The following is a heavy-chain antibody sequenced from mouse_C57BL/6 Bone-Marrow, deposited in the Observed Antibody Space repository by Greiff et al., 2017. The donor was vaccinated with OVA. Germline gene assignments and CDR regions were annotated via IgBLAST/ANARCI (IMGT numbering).Heavy chain of an antibody. CDR3: ARQPRYYYSMDY. J-gene: IGHJ4*01. CDR1: GFTFSSYG. V-gene: IGHV5-6*01. Sequence: EVKLMESGGDLVKPGGSLKLSCAASGFTFSSYGMSWVRQTPDKRLEWVANISSGGSYTYYPESVKGRFTISRDNAKNTLYLQMSSLKSEDTAMYYCARQPRYYYSMDYWGQGTSVTVSS. D-gene: IGHD1-1*01. CDR2: ISSGGSYT.